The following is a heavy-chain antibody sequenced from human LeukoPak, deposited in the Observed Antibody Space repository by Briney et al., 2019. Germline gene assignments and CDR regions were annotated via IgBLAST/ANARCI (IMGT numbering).Heavy chain of an antibody. CDR2: ISGIGGST. D-gene: IGHD4-17*01. V-gene: IGHV3-23*01. J-gene: IGHJ4*02. CDR1: GFTFSSYA. CDR3: AKVWYPGDSRGPFDY. Sequence: GGSLRLSCAASGFTFSSYAMSWVRQAPGKGLEGVSAISGIGGSTYYADSVKGRFTISRDNSNSTLYLQMNSLRAEDTAVYYCAKVWYPGDSRGPFDYWGQGTLVTVSS.